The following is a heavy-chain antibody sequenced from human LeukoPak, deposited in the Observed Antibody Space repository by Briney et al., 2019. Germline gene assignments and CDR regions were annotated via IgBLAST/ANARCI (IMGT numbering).Heavy chain of an antibody. CDR2: IYHSGST. V-gene: IGHV4-38-2*01. D-gene: IGHD2-2*01. J-gene: IGHJ5*02. Sequence: SETLSLTCAASGYSISSGDYWGWIRQPPGKGLEWIGSIYHSGSTYYNPSLKSRVTISVDTSKNQFSLKLSSVTAADTAVYYCARGAGIVVVPAANWFDPWGQGTLVTVSS. CDR3: ARGAGIVVVPAANWFDP. CDR1: GYSISSGDY.